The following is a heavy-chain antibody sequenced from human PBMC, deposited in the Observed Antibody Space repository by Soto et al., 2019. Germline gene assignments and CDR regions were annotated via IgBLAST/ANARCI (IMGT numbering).Heavy chain of an antibody. Sequence: QVQLQESGPGLVKPSETLSLTCTVSGGSITTYQWSWIRQPPGKGLEWIGGYSGFTDYNPSLESRAPLSVDHSKNQFSLTLRSVTAADTAVYYCARDYGDYSFFFDYWGQGALVTVSS. V-gene: IGHV4-59*01. CDR1: GGSITTYQ. D-gene: IGHD4-17*01. CDR3: ARDYGDYSFFFDY. CDR2: GYSGFT. J-gene: IGHJ4*02.